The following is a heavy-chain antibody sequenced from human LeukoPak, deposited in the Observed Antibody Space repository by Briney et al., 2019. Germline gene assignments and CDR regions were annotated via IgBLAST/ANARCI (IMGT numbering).Heavy chain of an antibody. CDR1: GDTLTELS. D-gene: IGHD3-10*01. J-gene: IGHJ4*02. Sequence: GASVKVSCKLSGDTLTELSMHWVRQSPGIGLEWMGGFVPEDGETIYAQKFQGRVTMTEDTSTDTAYMELSSLRSDDTAVYFCATLPRGHLFDSWGQGTLVTVSS. CDR3: ATLPRGHLFDS. V-gene: IGHV1-24*01. CDR2: FVPEDGET.